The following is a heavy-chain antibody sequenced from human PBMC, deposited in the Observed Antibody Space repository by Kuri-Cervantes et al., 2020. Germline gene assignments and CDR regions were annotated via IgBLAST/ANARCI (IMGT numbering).Heavy chain of an antibody. CDR3: AKDIVPYSGKMMDAFDI. CDR1: CFTFSDYY. Sequence: GESLKISCAAACFTFSDYYMSWIRQAPGKGLEWVSYINPGGSGVYYADSVKGRFIISRDNAKKSLYLEMNSLRAEDTALYYCAKDIVPYSGKMMDAFDIWGQGTMVTVSS. CDR2: INPGGSGV. J-gene: IGHJ3*02. D-gene: IGHD1-26*01. V-gene: IGHV3-11*01.